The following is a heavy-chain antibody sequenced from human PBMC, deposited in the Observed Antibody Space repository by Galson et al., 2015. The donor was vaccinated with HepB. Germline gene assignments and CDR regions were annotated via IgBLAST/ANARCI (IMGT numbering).Heavy chain of an antibody. CDR3: AKGHEWGSYSALDV. J-gene: IGHJ6*02. V-gene: IGHV3-23*01. Sequence: SLRLSCAASGFTFNNDAMSWVRQAPGMGLEWVSCISGRGGGTYYADSVKGRFTISRDNSKNTLYLQMNSLRAEDTAVYYCAKGHEWGSYSALDVWGRRTTVPVSS. CDR2: ISGRGGGT. CDR1: GFTFNNDA. D-gene: IGHD3-16*01.